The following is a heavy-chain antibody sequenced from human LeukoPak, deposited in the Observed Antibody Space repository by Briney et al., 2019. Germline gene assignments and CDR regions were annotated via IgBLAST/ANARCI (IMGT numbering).Heavy chain of an antibody. V-gene: IGHV4-59*01. J-gene: IGHJ6*03. Sequence: KSSETLSLTCTVSGGSISSYYWSWIRQPPGKGLEWIGYIYYSGSTNYNPSLKSRVTISVDTSKNQFSLKLSSVTAADTAVYYYARKGGMVRGVINYYYMDVWGKGTTVTVSS. CDR3: ARKGGMVRGVINYYYMDV. CDR1: GGSISSYY. D-gene: IGHD3-10*01. CDR2: IYYSGST.